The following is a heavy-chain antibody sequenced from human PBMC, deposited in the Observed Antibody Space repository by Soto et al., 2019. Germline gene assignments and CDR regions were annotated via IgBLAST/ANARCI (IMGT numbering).Heavy chain of an antibody. D-gene: IGHD3-3*01. CDR3: ARGPPFITIFGAPDY. CDR2: ISAYNGNT. V-gene: IGHV1-18*01. CDR1: GYTFTSYG. J-gene: IGHJ4*02. Sequence: ASVKVSCKASGYTFTSYGISWVRQAPGQGLEWMGWISAYNGNTNYAQKLQGRVTMTTDTSTSTAYMELRSLRSDDTVVYYCARGPPFITIFGAPDYWGQGTLVTVSS.